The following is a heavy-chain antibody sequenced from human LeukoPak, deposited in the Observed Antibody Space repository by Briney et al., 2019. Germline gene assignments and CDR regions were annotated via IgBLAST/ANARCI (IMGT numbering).Heavy chain of an antibody. CDR1: GGTFSSYA. Sequence: ASVKVSCKASGGTFSSYAISWVRQAPGQGLEWMGRIIPILGIANYAQKFQGRVTITADKSTSTAYMELSSLRSEDTAVYYCARDGRSDYGDYGYYGMDVWGQGTTVTVPS. J-gene: IGHJ6*02. D-gene: IGHD4-17*01. V-gene: IGHV1-69*04. CDR3: ARDGRSDYGDYGYYGMDV. CDR2: IIPILGIA.